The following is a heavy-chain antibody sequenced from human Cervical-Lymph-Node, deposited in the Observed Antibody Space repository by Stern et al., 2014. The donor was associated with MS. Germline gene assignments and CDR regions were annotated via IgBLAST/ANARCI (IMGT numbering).Heavy chain of an antibody. CDR3: ARGGGSYSFDS. Sequence: EVQLLESGGDLVQPGGSLRLSCAASGFSFGSYWMNWVRQAPGKGLEWVANIKHDGSATKYVDSVVGRFTISRDNGKSSLLLQMNSLRAEDTAVYYCARGGGSYSFDSWGQGTLVTVSS. D-gene: IGHD1-26*01. CDR1: GFSFGSYW. CDR2: IKHDGSAT. J-gene: IGHJ4*02. V-gene: IGHV3-7*01.